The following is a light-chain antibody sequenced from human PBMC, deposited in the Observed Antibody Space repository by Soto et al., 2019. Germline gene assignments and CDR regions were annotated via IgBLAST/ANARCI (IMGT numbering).Light chain of an antibody. Sequence: EIVLPQSPGTLSLSPGERATLSCRASQSFNSIYLAWYQQKPGQAPRLLIYGASSRATGIPDRFSGSGSGTNFTLTISRLEPEDFAVYYCHQYDTWTFGQGTKVEIK. CDR3: HQYDTWT. J-gene: IGKJ1*01. V-gene: IGKV3-20*01. CDR1: QSFNSIY. CDR2: GAS.